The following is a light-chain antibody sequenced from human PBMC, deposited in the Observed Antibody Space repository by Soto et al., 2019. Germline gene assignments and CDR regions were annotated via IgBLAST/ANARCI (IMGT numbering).Light chain of an antibody. Sequence: EIVMTQSPVTLSVSPGERATLSCMASQSVRSTYLAWYQQKPGQAPRLLIFGVSNRAAGIPARFSGSGSGTEFTLTISSLQSEDFAIYYCQQYYDWPITFGQGTRLEIK. CDR3: QQYYDWPIT. V-gene: IGKV3-15*01. CDR1: QSVRSTY. J-gene: IGKJ5*01. CDR2: GVS.